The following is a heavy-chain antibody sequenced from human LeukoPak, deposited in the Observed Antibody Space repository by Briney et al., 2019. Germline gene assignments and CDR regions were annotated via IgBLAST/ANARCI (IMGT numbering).Heavy chain of an antibody. CDR2: ISGSGGST. J-gene: IGHJ4*02. Sequence: PGGTLRLSCAASGFTFSSYGMSWVRQAPGKGLDLVSAISGSGGSTYYADSVKGRFTISRDNSKNTLYLQMNSLRAEDTAVYYCAPAGITMVRGARPPFDYWGQGTLVTVSS. D-gene: IGHD3-10*01. CDR1: GFTFSSYG. V-gene: IGHV3-23*01. CDR3: APAGITMVRGARPPFDY.